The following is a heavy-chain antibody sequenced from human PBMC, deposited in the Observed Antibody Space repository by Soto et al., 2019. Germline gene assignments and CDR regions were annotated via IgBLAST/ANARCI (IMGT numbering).Heavy chain of an antibody. CDR2: IIPIFGTA. Sequence: QVQLVQSGAEVQKPGSSVKVSCKASGGTFSSYAISWVRQAPGQGLEWMGGIIPIFGTANYAQKFQGRVTITADESTSTAYMELSSLRSEDTAVYYCARSEDIVVVPASLNWYFDLWGRGTLVTVSS. CDR1: GGTFSSYA. CDR3: ARSEDIVVVPASLNWYFDL. V-gene: IGHV1-69*01. J-gene: IGHJ2*01. D-gene: IGHD2-2*01.